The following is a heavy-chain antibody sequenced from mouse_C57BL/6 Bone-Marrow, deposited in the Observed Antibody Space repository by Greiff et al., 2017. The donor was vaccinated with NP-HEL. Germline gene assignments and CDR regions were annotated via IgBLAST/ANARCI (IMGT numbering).Heavy chain of an antibody. CDR2: IYPGNSDT. V-gene: IGHV1-5*01. D-gene: IGHD2-2*01. CDR1: GYTFTSYW. CDR3: TRGGYPYYFDY. Sequence: VQLQQSGTVLARPGASVKMSCKTSGYTFTSYWMHWVKQRPGQGLEWIGAIYPGNSDTSYNQKFEGKAKLTAVTSASTAYMELSSLTNEDSAVYYCTRGGYPYYFDYWGQGTTLTVSS. J-gene: IGHJ2*01.